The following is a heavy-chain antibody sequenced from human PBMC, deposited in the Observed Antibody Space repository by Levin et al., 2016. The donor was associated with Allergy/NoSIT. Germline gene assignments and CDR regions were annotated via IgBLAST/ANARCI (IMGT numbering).Heavy chain of an antibody. CDR2: ISYDGSNK. Sequence: GGSLRLSCAASGFSFSTFWMSWVRQAPGKGLEWVAIISYDGSNKYYADSVKGRFTISRDNSKNTLYLQMNSLRGEDTAVYYCARGLRLGTPDSSLNYWGQGTLVTVSS. CDR1: GFSFSTFW. V-gene: IGHV3-30-3*01. D-gene: IGHD6-13*01. CDR3: ARGLRLGTPDSSLNY. J-gene: IGHJ4*02.